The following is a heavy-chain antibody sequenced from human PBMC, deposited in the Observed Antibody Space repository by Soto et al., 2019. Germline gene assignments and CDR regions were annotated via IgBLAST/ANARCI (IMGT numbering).Heavy chain of an antibody. J-gene: IGHJ5*02. V-gene: IGHV3-7*03. CDR1: GFTFSSYW. CDR3: AREDCSSTSCPIGYNWFDP. Sequence: PGGSLRLSCAASGFTFSSYWMSWVRQAPGKGLEWVANIKQDGSEKYYVDSVKGRFTISRDNAKNSLYLQMNSLRAEDTAVYYCAREDCSSTSCPIGYNWFDPWGQGTLVTVSS. CDR2: IKQDGSEK. D-gene: IGHD2-2*01.